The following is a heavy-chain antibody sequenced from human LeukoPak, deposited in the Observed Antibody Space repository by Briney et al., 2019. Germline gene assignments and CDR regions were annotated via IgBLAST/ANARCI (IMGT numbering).Heavy chain of an antibody. Sequence: GGSLRLSCAASGFTFSNYAMDWVRQAPGKGLEWVSVIYSGGGTYYADSVKGRFTISRDNSKNTLYLQMNSLRAEDTAVYYCARNRDGYTPGYWGQGTLVTVSS. D-gene: IGHD5-24*01. CDR1: GFTFSNYA. V-gene: IGHV3-23*03. CDR2: IYSGGGT. CDR3: ARNRDGYTPGY. J-gene: IGHJ4*02.